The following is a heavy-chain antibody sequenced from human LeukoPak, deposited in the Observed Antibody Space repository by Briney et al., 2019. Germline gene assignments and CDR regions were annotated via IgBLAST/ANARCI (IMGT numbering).Heavy chain of an antibody. CDR1: GFTFSCYW. V-gene: IGHV3-7*05. J-gene: IGHJ4*02. Sequence: PGGSLRLSCAASGFTFSCYWMSWVRQAPGKGPEWVANIKEDGSEQYYVDSVKGRFTISRDNAKNSLHLQMNSLRAEDTAVYYCATYQGYNYGPFDYWGQGTLVTVSS. D-gene: IGHD5-18*01. CDR2: IKEDGSEQ. CDR3: ATYQGYNYGPFDY.